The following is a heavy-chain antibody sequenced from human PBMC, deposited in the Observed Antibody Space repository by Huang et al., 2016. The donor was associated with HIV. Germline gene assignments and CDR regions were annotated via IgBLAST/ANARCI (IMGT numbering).Heavy chain of an antibody. Sequence: VESGGRSVQPGGSIKLSCVGSTFTFGAYWMSWVRQTPGKGLEWVDNNKQDENEKYYVDSVKGRFNISRDNARKVLFLEMDDLRVEDTAIYFCATKTAGMDIWGQGTTVTVSS. D-gene: IGHD1-7*01. CDR1: TFTFGAYW. J-gene: IGHJ6*02. CDR3: ATKTAGMDI. V-gene: IGHV3-7*01. CDR2: NKQDENEK.